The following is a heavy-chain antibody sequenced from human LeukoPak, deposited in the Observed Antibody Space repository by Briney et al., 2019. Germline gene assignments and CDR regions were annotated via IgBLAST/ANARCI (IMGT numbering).Heavy chain of an antibody. Sequence: SETLSLTCTVSGGAISSSTYYWGWIRQPPGKGLEWIGSIYYSGSTYYNPSLKSRVTTSVDTSKNQFSLKLSSVTAADTAVYYCARRSTSSAGFDYWGQGTLVTVSS. V-gene: IGHV4-39*07. D-gene: IGHD6-6*01. CDR3: ARRSTSSAGFDY. CDR2: IYYSGST. J-gene: IGHJ4*02. CDR1: GGAISSSTYY.